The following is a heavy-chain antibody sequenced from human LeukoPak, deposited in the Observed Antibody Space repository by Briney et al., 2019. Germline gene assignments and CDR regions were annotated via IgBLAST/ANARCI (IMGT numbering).Heavy chain of an antibody. V-gene: IGHV3-30-3*02. Sequence: LRLSXXXSGFPXXSYAMHWVRQAPGKGLEWVAVISYDGSNKYYADSVKGRFTISRDNSKNTLYLQMNSLRAEDTAVYYCAKTPVAVAGTHYYYYGMDVWGQGTTVTVSS. CDR3: AKTPVAVAGTHYYYYGMDV. CDR2: ISYDGSNK. CDR1: GFPXXSYA. D-gene: IGHD6-19*01. J-gene: IGHJ6*02.